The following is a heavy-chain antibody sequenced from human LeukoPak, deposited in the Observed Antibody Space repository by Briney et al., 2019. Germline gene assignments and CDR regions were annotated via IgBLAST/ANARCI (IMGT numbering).Heavy chain of an antibody. V-gene: IGHV3-53*01. CDR1: GVTVSSNY. CDR2: IYSGGST. CDR3: ARGRIAATSYYLDY. D-gene: IGHD6-13*01. Sequence: PGGSLRLSCAASGVTVSSNYMIWVRQAPGKGLEWISVIYSGGSTFYADSVKGRFTISRDNSKNTLYLQMNSLRAEDTAVYYCARGRIAATSYYLDYWGQGTLVTVSS. J-gene: IGHJ4*02.